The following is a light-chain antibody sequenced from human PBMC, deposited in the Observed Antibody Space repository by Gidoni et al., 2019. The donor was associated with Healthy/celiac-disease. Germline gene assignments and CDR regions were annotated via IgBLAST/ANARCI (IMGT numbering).Light chain of an antibody. J-gene: IGLJ3*02. CDR1: SSDVGGYNY. CDR3: SSYTSGSTLV. Sequence: QSALTQPASVPGSPGQAITIPCTRTSSDVGGYNYVSWYQQHPGKAPKLMIYEVSNRPSGVSNRFSGSKSGNTASLTISGLQAEDEADYYCSSYTSGSTLVFGGGTKLTVL. CDR2: EVS. V-gene: IGLV2-14*01.